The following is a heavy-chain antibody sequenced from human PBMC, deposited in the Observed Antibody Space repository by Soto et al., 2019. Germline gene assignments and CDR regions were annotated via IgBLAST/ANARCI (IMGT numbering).Heavy chain of an antibody. V-gene: IGHV3-9*01. Sequence: EVQLVESGGGLVQPGRSLRLSCAASGFTFDDYAMHWVRQAPGKGLEWVSGISWNSGSIGYADSVKGRFTISRDNAKNSLYLQMNSLRAEDTALYYCAKGLSSSSWDAFDIWGQGTMVTVSS. J-gene: IGHJ3*02. CDR1: GFTFDDYA. CDR3: AKGLSSSSWDAFDI. D-gene: IGHD6-13*01. CDR2: ISWNSGSI.